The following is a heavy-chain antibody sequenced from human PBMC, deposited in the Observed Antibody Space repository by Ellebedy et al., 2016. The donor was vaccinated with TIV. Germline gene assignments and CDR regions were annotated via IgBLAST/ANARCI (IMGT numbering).Heavy chain of an antibody. V-gene: IGHV3-23*01. CDR3: ARTSTMTTFGASDF. CDR1: GFTFGFSFSRYA. J-gene: IGHJ3*01. Sequence: PGGSLRLSCAASGFTFGFSFSRYAMSWVRQAPGKGLEWVSAIRGSGGSTYYADSVKGRFTISRDNSKNTLYLQLNSLRAEDAALYYCARTSTMTTFGASDFWGQGTMVTVSS. CDR2: IRGSGGST. D-gene: IGHD3-16*01.